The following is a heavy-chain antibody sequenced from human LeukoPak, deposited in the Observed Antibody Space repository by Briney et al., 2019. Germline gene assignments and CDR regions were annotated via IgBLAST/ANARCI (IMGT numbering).Heavy chain of an antibody. CDR3: ARDMGRAWYGPPDY. CDR1: GFIFSNYG. CDR2: IWNDGSET. V-gene: IGHV3-33*01. J-gene: IGHJ4*02. Sequence: GGSLRLSCAASGFIFSNYGMHWVRQAPGKRLEWVAVIWNDGSETFHADSVKGRFRIARDNSKNTLYLQMNSLRAEDTAVYFCARDMGRAWYGPPDYWGQGTLVTVS. D-gene: IGHD6-13*01.